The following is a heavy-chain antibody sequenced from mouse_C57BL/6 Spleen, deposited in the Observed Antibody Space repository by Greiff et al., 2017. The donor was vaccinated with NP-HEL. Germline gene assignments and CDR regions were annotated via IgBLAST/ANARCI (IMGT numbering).Heavy chain of an antibody. CDR1: GYAFSSYW. D-gene: IGHD1-1*01. V-gene: IGHV1-80*01. CDR3: ARAITTVVATKYFDV. J-gene: IGHJ1*03. CDR2: IYPGDGDT. Sequence: QVQLKESGAELVKPGASVKISCKASGYAFSSYWMNWVKQRPGKGLEWIGQIYPGDGDTNYNGKFKGKATLTADKSSSTAYMQLSSLTSEDSAVYFCARAITTVVATKYFDVWGTGTTVTVSS.